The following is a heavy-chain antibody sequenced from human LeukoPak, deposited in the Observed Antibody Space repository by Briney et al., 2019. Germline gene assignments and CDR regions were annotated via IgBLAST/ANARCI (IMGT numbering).Heavy chain of an antibody. CDR2: ISYDGSSK. CDR3: ARDKDCGSTTCFNAFDI. Sequence: GGSLRLSCEASGFTFSTYEMHWVRQAPGKGLEWVAVISYDGSSKYYADSVKGRFTISRDNSKNTLYMEMNSLRTEDMAVYYCARDKDCGSTTCFNAFDIWGQGTMVTVSS. J-gene: IGHJ3*02. D-gene: IGHD2-2*01. V-gene: IGHV3-30*04. CDR1: GFTFSTYE.